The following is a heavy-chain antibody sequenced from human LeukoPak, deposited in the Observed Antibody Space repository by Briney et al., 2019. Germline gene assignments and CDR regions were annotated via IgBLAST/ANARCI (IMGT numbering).Heavy chain of an antibody. Sequence: GGSLRLSCAASGFTFSDHYMDWVRQAPGKGLEWLGRIRNKAYSYTTEYAASVKGRFTISRDDSKNSLYLQMNSLKTEDTAVYYCARIRGRYQPLDCWGQGTLVTVSS. J-gene: IGHJ4*02. CDR2: IRNKAYSYTT. CDR1: GFTFSDHY. CDR3: ARIRGRYQPLDC. V-gene: IGHV3-72*01. D-gene: IGHD1-26*01.